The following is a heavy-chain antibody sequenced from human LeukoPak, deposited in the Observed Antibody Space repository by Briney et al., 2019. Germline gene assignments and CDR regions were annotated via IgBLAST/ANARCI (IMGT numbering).Heavy chain of an antibody. CDR2: ISSSSSYT. J-gene: IGHJ6*02. Sequence: PGGSLRLPCAASGFTFSDYYMSWIRQAPGKGLEWVSYISSSSSYTNYAESVKGRFTISRDNAKNSLYLQMNSLRAEDTAVYYCARRQVVGGNYYGIDVWGQGTTVTVSS. CDR1: GFTFSDYY. CDR3: ARRQVVGGNYYGIDV. V-gene: IGHV3-11*03. D-gene: IGHD2-15*01.